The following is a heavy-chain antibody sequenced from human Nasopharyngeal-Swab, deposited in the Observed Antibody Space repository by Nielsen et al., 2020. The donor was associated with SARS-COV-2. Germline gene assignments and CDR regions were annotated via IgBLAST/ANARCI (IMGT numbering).Heavy chain of an antibody. V-gene: IGHV3-21*01. Sequence: GESLKISCAASGFTFSSYSMNWVRQVPGKGLEWVSSISSSSSYIYYADSVKGRFTISRDNAKNSLYLQMNSLRAEDTAVYYCARDSYYYDSSGMGPCAFDIWGQGTMVTVSS. CDR1: GFTFSSYS. D-gene: IGHD3-22*01. CDR2: ISSSSSYI. CDR3: ARDSYYYDSSGMGPCAFDI. J-gene: IGHJ3*02.